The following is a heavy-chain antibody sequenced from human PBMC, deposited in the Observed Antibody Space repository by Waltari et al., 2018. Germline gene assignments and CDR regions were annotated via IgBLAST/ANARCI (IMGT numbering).Heavy chain of an antibody. CDR2: CYPEDGET. CDR1: GYTLTDFS. Sequence: QVQLVQSGAEVKKPGASVKVSCKVSGYTLTDFSMHWVRTAPGQGLEWMGGCYPEDGETIYAQNFQGRVTMTEDTSTDTAYMELSSLRSEDTAVYYCATSLGGGDAFDIWGQGTMVTVSS. D-gene: IGHD3-16*01. J-gene: IGHJ3*02. CDR3: ATSLGGGDAFDI. V-gene: IGHV1-24*01.